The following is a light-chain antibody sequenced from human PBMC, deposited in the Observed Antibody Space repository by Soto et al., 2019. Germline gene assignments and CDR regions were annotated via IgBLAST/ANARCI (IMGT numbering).Light chain of an antibody. J-gene: IGKJ2*01. Sequence: EIVLTQSPATLSLSPGERATLSCRASQSVSSYLAWYQQKPGQAPRLLIYDASNRATGIPARFSGSGSGTDFTLTISSLEPEDFAVYYCQQHVTSPYAFGQGTKLEIQ. CDR3: QQHVTSPYA. CDR2: DAS. CDR1: QSVSSY. V-gene: IGKV3-11*01.